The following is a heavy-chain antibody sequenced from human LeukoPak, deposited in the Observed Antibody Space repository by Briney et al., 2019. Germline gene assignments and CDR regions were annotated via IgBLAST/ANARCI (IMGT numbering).Heavy chain of an antibody. CDR3: ARDSALAQVVMFDY. CDR1: GYSINSGYY. Sequence: PSETLSLTCTVSGYSINSGYYWGWIRQPPGKGLEWIGSIDHSGSTYYNPSLKSRVTISVDTSKSQFSLKLSSVTAADTAFYYCARDSALAQVVMFDYWGQGTLVTASS. J-gene: IGHJ4*02. V-gene: IGHV4-38-2*02. D-gene: IGHD3-22*01. CDR2: IDHSGST.